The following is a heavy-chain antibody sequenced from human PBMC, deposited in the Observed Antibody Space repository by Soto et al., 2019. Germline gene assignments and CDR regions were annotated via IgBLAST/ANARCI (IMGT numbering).Heavy chain of an antibody. Sequence: SETRSLRCAVSGYSISSGYYWGCIRQAPGKGLEWIGSIYHSGSTYYNPSLKSRVTISVDTSKNQFSLKLISVTAADTAVYYCARAGYPEDWFDAWGQGTLFTVSS. CDR3: ARAGYPEDWFDA. V-gene: IGHV4-38-2*01. CDR2: IYHSGST. CDR1: GYSISSGYY. D-gene: IGHD6-13*01. J-gene: IGHJ5*02.